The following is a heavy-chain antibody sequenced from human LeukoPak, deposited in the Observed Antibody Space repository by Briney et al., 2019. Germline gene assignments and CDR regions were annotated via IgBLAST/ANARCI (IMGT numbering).Heavy chain of an antibody. CDR3: ARELGVPPDCSSTSCYLDY. CDR2: INPKSGGT. CDR1: GYTFTGYY. Sequence: ASVKVSCKASGYTFTGYYMHWVRQAPGQGREWMGLINPKSGGTNYAQKFQGRVTMTRDTSISTAYMELSRLRSDDTAVYYCARELGVPPDCSSTSCYLDYWGQGTLVTVSS. J-gene: IGHJ4*02. D-gene: IGHD2-2*01. V-gene: IGHV1-2*02.